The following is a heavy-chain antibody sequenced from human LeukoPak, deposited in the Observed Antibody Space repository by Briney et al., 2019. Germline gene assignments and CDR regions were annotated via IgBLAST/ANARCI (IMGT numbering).Heavy chain of an antibody. J-gene: IGHJ3*01. CDR2: IVVSSGNT. V-gene: IGHV1-58*01. D-gene: IGHD4-23*01. CDR3: AAEGRPTVVTFRRGAVDL. CDR1: GLTFTSSA. Sequence: SVKVSCKASGLTFTSSAVQWVRQARGQRLEWIGWIVVSSGNTNYAQKFQERVTITRDMSTSTVYLKLNSLRSEDTDVYYCAAEGRPTVVTFRRGAVDLWGQGTMVTVFS.